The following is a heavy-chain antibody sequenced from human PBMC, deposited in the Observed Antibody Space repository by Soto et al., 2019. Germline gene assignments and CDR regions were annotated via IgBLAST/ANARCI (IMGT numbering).Heavy chain of an antibody. Sequence: PGGSLRLSWAASGFTFSNYAMRWIRQAQGKGLEWVAVISYDGSNKYYADSVKGRFTISRDNSKNTLYLQMNSLRAEDTAVYYCAKVSGTYSPPFDYWAQGTLVTVS. J-gene: IGHJ4*02. CDR2: ISYDGSNK. CDR1: GFTFSNYA. D-gene: IGHD1-26*01. V-gene: IGHV3-30-3*01. CDR3: AKVSGTYSPPFDY.